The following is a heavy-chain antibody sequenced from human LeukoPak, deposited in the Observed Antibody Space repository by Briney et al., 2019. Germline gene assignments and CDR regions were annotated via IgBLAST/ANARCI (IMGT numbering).Heavy chain of an antibody. Sequence: SETLSLTCAVYGGSFSGYYWSWIRRPPGKGLEWIGEINHSGSTNYNPSLKSRVTISVDTSKNQFSLKLSSVTAADTAVYYCTYGDYGMDVWGQGTTVTVSS. D-gene: IGHD4-17*01. CDR1: GGSFSGYY. CDR3: TYGDYGMDV. J-gene: IGHJ6*02. CDR2: INHSGST. V-gene: IGHV4-34*01.